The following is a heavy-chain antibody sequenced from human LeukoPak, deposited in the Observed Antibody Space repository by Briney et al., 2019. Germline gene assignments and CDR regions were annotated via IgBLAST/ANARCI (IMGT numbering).Heavy chain of an antibody. V-gene: IGHV3-48*04. D-gene: IGHD2-2*01. CDR1: GFTFSSYS. CDR3: ARDRRSNIVVVPAATSGSRWFDP. CDR2: ISSSSSTI. J-gene: IGHJ5*02. Sequence: PGGSLRLSCAASGFTFSSYSMNWVRQAPGKGLEWVSYISSSSSTIYYADSVKGRFTISRDNAKNSLYLQMNSLRAEDTAVYYCARDRRSNIVVVPAATSGSRWFDPWGQGTLVTVSS.